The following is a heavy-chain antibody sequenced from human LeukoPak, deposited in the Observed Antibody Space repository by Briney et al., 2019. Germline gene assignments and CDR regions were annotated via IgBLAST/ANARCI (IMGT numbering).Heavy chain of an antibody. D-gene: IGHD3-3*01. CDR1: GFTFSSYG. Sequence: GGSLRLSCAASGFTFSSYGMHWVRQAPGKGLEWVAVISYDGSNKYYADSVKGRFTISRDNSKNTLYLQMNSLRAEDTAVYYCAKVNYDFWSGLQGAFDIWGQGTMVTVSS. CDR3: AKVNYDFWSGLQGAFDI. J-gene: IGHJ3*02. CDR2: ISYDGSNK. V-gene: IGHV3-30*18.